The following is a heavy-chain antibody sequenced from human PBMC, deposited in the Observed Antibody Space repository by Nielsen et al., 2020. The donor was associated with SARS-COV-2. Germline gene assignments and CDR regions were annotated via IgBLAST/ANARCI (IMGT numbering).Heavy chain of an antibody. Sequence: SVKVSCTASGDTLSSHGLFWVRQAPGQGLEWIGEIIRLSGANYAQKFQGRVTITADGSTSTAYMELSSLRSEDTAVYYCARGSQGQQLNYYMDVWGKGTTVTVSS. D-gene: IGHD4-11*01. CDR1: GDTLSSHG. CDR2: IIRLSGA. V-gene: IGHV1-69*13. CDR3: ARGSQGQQLNYYMDV. J-gene: IGHJ6*03.